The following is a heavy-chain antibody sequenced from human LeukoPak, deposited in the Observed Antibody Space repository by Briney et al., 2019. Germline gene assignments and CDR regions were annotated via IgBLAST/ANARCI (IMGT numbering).Heavy chain of an antibody. D-gene: IGHD5-18*01. CDR2: MNPNSGNT. CDR1: GYSFTSYD. J-gene: IGHJ4*02. CDR3: ARIKRGYSYGNFDY. Sequence: ASVKVSCKASGYSFTSYDINWVRQATGQGLEWMGWMNPNSGNTGYAQKFQGRVTMTRNTSISTAYMELSSLRSEDTAVYYCARIKRGYSYGNFDYWGQGTLVTVSS. V-gene: IGHV1-8*01.